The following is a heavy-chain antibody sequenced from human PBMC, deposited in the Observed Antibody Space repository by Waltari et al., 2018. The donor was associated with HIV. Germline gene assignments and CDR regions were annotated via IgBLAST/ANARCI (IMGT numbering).Heavy chain of an antibody. D-gene: IGHD3-16*01. J-gene: IGHJ6*02. CDR3: ARTLGESGYYGMDV. V-gene: IGHV4-34*01. Sequence: QVQLQQWGAGLLKPSETLSLTCAVYGGSFSGYYWSWIRQPPGKGLEWIGEINHSGSTNYNPSLKSRVTISVDTSKNQFSLKLSSVTAADTAVYYCARTLGESGYYGMDVWGQGTTVTVSS. CDR2: INHSGST. CDR1: GGSFSGYY.